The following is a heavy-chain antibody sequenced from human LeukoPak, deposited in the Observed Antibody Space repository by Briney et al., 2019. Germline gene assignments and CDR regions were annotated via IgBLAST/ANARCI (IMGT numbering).Heavy chain of an antibody. J-gene: IGHJ4*02. CDR3: ARDWAPGGESPFDY. CDR2: INAGNGNT. Sequence: ASVKVSCKASGYTFTSYAMHWVRQAPGQRLEWMGWINAGNGNTKYSQKFQGRVTITRDTSASTAYMELSSLRSEDTAVYYCARDWAPGGESPFDYWGQGTLVTVSS. D-gene: IGHD1-1*01. CDR1: GYTFTSYA. V-gene: IGHV1-3*01.